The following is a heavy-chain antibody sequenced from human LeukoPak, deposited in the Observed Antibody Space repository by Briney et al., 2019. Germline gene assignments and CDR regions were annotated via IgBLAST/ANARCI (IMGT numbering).Heavy chain of an antibody. D-gene: IGHD3-10*01. CDR1: GFAVSSNY. Sequence: GGSLRLSCAASGFAVSSNYMSWVRQAPGKGLEWVSIIYGADSTYYADSVKGRFTISRDNSKNTLYLQMNSLRAEDTAVYYCARSGFGVLYYYGMDVWGQGTTVTVSS. CDR2: IYGADST. J-gene: IGHJ6*02. V-gene: IGHV3-66*01. CDR3: ARSGFGVLYYYGMDV.